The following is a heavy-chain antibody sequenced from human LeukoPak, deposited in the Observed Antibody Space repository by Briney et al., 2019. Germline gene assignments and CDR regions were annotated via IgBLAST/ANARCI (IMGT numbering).Heavy chain of an antibody. J-gene: IGHJ4*02. Sequence: GALVKVSCKASGYTFTSYGISWVRQAPGQGLEWMGWISAYNGNTNYAQKLQGRATMTTDTSTSTAYMELRSLRSDDTAVYYCARNQVDTAMALIDYWGQGTLVTVSS. V-gene: IGHV1-18*01. CDR2: ISAYNGNT. D-gene: IGHD5-18*01. CDR3: ARNQVDTAMALIDY. CDR1: GYTFTSYG.